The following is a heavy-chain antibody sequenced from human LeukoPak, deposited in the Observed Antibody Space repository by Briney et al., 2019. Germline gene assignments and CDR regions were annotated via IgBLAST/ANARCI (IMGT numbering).Heavy chain of an antibody. CDR1: GYSISSGYY. Sequence: PSKTLSLTCSVSGYSISSGYYWGWIRQPPGKGLEWIGSVFHSGITYYKPSLKSRVTILVDTSKNQFSLKLSSVTAADTAVYYCARGSDILTGYYHFDYWGQGTLVTVSS. D-gene: IGHD3-9*01. CDR3: ARGSDILTGYYHFDY. V-gene: IGHV4-38-2*02. J-gene: IGHJ4*02. CDR2: VFHSGIT.